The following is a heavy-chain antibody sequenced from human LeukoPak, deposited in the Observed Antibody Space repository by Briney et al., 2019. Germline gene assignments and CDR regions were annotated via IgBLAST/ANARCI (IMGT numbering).Heavy chain of an antibody. Sequence: GGSLRPSCAASGFTFDDYAMHWVRQAPGKGLEWVSLISGDGGSTYYADSVKGRFTISRDNSKNSLYLQMNSLRTEDTALYYCAKDIFPTYYDFWSGWLDYWGQGTLVTVSS. D-gene: IGHD3-3*01. V-gene: IGHV3-43*02. J-gene: IGHJ4*02. CDR3: AKDIFPTYYDFWSGWLDY. CDR1: GFTFDDYA. CDR2: ISGDGGST.